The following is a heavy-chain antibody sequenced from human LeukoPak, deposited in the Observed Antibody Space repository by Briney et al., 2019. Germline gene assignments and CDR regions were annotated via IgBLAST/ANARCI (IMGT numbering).Heavy chain of an antibody. CDR1: GYTFTGYY. CDR2: INPNSGGT. Sequence: GASVKVSCKASGYTFTGYYMHWVRQAPGQGLEWMGWINPNSGGTNYAQKFQGRVTMTRDTSISTAYMELSRLRSDDTAVYYCARGSCGSSTSCYALLVRPNWFDPWGQGTLVTVSS. V-gene: IGHV1-2*02. CDR3: ARGSCGSSTSCYALLVRPNWFDP. D-gene: IGHD2-2*01. J-gene: IGHJ5*02.